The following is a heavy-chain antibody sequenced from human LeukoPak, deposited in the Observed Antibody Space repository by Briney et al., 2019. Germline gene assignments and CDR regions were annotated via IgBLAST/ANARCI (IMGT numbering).Heavy chain of an antibody. D-gene: IGHD6-19*01. V-gene: IGHV3-30*07. J-gene: IGHJ4*02. CDR1: GFTFSSYA. CDR3: VKGPRPDITVAHTVEN. Sequence: PGRSLRLSRAASGFTFSSYAMHWVRQAPGKGLEWVAFISYDGSNKYYADSVKGRFTISRDNPKNSLYLQMNTVRAEDTAVYYCVKGPRPDITVAHTVENWGQGTLVTVSS. CDR2: ISYDGSNK.